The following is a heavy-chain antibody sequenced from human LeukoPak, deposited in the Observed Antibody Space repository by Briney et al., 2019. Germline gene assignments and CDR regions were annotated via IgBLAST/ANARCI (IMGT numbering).Heavy chain of an antibody. J-gene: IGHJ4*02. CDR2: VGPSGART. V-gene: IGHV3-23*01. D-gene: IGHD5-24*01. CDR1: GFTFGHHG. Sequence: GGTLRLSCAASGFTFGHHGMNWVRQAPGKGLEWVSGVGPSGARTYYADSVKGRFTVSRDNSKNMVFLQMNSLRAEDTAIYYCAKDDAYLQYDDWGQGTLVTVSS. CDR3: AKDDAYLQYDD.